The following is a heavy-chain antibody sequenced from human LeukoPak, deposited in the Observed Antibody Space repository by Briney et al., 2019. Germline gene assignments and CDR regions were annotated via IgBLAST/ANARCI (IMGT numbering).Heavy chain of an antibody. CDR1: AASISSTGYY. Sequence: SETLSLTCTVSAASISSTGYYWGWIRQPPGKGLEWIGSISYSGSTYYNPSLKSRVTISVDTSKNQFSVKLTSVTAADTALYYCAGYYHDSSGYLGCGQGTLVTVSS. J-gene: IGHJ4*02. CDR3: AGYYHDSSGYLG. D-gene: IGHD3-22*01. CDR2: ISYSGST. V-gene: IGHV4-39*01.